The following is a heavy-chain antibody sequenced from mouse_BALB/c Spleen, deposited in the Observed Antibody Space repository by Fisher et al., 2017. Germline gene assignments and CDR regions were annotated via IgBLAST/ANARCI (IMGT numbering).Heavy chain of an antibody. D-gene: IGHD1-1*01. Sequence: KFKGKATLTVDKSSSTAYMQLSSLTSEDSAVYYCARYYGSSYAMDYWGQGTSVTVSS. J-gene: IGHJ4*01. CDR3: ARYYGSSYAMDY. V-gene: IGHV1-64*01.